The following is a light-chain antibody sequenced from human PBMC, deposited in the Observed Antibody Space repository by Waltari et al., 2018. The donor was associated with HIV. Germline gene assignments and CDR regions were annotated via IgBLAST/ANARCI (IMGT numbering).Light chain of an antibody. CDR1: SSDVGSYYL. J-gene: IGLJ2*01. CDR3: CSYAGSSTFVV. CDR2: EVI. Sequence: SALTQPASVSGSPGQSITISCTGTSSDVGSYYLVSWYQQHPGKAPKLMIYEVIKRPSGVSNRFSGSKSGNTASLTISGLQAEDEADYYCCSYAGSSTFVVFGGGTKLTVL. V-gene: IGLV2-23*02.